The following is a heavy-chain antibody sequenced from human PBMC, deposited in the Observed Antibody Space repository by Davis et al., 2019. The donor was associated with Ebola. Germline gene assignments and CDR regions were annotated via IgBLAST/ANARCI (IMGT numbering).Heavy chain of an antibody. D-gene: IGHD3/OR15-3a*01. V-gene: IGHV3-13*01. J-gene: IGHJ2*01. Sequence: PGGSLRLSCAASGFTFSSYDMHWVRQVTGKGLEWVSGIGTAGDTYYPASVKGRFTISRENAKNSLYLQMNSLRAGDTAVYYCARAVWGGLYFDLWGRGTLVTVSS. CDR2: IGTAGDT. CDR1: GFTFSSYD. CDR3: ARAVWGGLYFDL.